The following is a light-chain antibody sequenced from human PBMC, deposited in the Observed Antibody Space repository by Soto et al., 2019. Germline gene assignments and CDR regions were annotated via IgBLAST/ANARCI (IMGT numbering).Light chain of an antibody. Sequence: EIVLTQSPGTLSLSPGERTTLSCRASQSVISTYLAWYQQKPGQAPRLLIYGASSRATGIPDRFSGSGSGTDFNLTISRLAPEDFAVYYCQQYRDSLGTFGQGTKVEIK. CDR3: QQYRDSLGT. CDR2: GAS. V-gene: IGKV3-20*01. CDR1: QSVISTY. J-gene: IGKJ1*01.